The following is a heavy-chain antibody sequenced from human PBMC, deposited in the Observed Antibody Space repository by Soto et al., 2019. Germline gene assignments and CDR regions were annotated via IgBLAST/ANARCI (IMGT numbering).Heavy chain of an antibody. CDR1: GYTFTDYY. V-gene: IGHV1-2*02. CDR2: INPNTGGT. J-gene: IGHJ3*02. Sequence: QVQLVQSGPEVKKFGASVKVSCKASGYTFTDYYLHWVRQAPGQGLECLGWINPNTGGTDSAQRFQGRVTMTRDTSIRIAYMELSRLTSDDTAMYYCTRARWAGTSDASDIWGQGTMLTVS. CDR3: TRARWAGTSDASDI. D-gene: IGHD6-19*01.